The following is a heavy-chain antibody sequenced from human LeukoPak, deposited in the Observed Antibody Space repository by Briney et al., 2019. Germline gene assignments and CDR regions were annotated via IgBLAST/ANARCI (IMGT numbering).Heavy chain of an antibody. V-gene: IGHV3-30-3*01. CDR2: IPYDGGNT. Sequence: GGSLRLSCAASGFTFSSYAMSWVRQAPGKGLEWVAFIPYDGGNTYYADSVKGRFTISRDNSKNTLYLQMNSLRAEDTAVYYCARDSGVGYYGSGSNNWFDPWGQGTLVTVSS. CDR1: GFTFSSYA. CDR3: ARDSGVGYYGSGSNNWFDP. J-gene: IGHJ5*02. D-gene: IGHD3-10*01.